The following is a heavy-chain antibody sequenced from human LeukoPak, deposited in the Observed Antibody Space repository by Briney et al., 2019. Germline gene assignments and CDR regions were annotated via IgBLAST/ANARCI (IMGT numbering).Heavy chain of an antibody. J-gene: IGHJ4*02. V-gene: IGHV3-30-3*01. CDR3: ARDTRYSSGWYQH. Sequence: PGGSLRLSCAASGFTFSSYAMHWVRQAPGKGLEWVAVISYDGSNKYYADSVKGRFTISRDNSKNTLYLQMNSLRAEDTAVYYRARDTRYSSGWYQHWGQGTLVTVSS. CDR2: ISYDGSNK. CDR1: GFTFSSYA. D-gene: IGHD6-19*01.